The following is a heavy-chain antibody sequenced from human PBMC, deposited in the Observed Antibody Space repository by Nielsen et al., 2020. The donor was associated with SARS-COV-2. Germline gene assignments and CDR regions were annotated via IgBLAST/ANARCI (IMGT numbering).Heavy chain of an antibody. J-gene: IGHJ4*02. V-gene: IGHV3-33*01. CDR2: IWYDGSNK. CDR3: ARDAGTNFDY. D-gene: IGHD3-10*01. Sequence: GSSLKISCAASGFTFSSYGMHWVRQAPGKGLEWVAVIWYDGSNKYYADSVKGRFTISRDNSKNTLYLQMNSLRAEDTAVYYCARDAGTNFDYWGQGTLVTVSS. CDR1: GFTFSSYG.